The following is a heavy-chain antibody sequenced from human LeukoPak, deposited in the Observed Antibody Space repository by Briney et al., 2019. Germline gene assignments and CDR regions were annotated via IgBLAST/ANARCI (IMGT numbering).Heavy chain of an antibody. CDR2: IYYTGGT. CDR1: NESVSRGSYS. CDR3: ARHMFITMVRGVTVTEVNAFDI. V-gene: IGHV4-30-2*06. D-gene: IGHD3-10*01. J-gene: IGHJ3*02. Sequence: SETLSLTCAVANESVSRGSYSWSWIRQSPGKGLEWIGYIYYTGGTYYNPSLKSRVTISADKSKNEFSLKLKSVTAADTAMYYCARHMFITMVRGVTVTEVNAFDIWGQGTMVTVSS.